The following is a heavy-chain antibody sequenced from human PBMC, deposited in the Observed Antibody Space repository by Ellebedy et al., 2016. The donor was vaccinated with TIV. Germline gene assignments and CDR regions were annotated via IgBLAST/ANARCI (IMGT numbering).Heavy chain of an antibody. Sequence: MPSETLSLTCTVSGGSISSYYWSWIRQPPGKGLEWIGYIYYSGSTNYNPSLKSRVTISVDTSKNQFSLKLSSVTAADTAVYYCARHRRVVTAILRFDPWGQGTLVTVSS. D-gene: IGHD2-21*02. J-gene: IGHJ5*02. V-gene: IGHV4-59*08. CDR1: GGSISSYY. CDR2: IYYSGST. CDR3: ARHRRVVTAILRFDP.